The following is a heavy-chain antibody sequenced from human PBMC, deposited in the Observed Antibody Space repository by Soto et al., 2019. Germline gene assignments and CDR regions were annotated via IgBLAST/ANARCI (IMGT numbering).Heavy chain of an antibody. V-gene: IGHV4-31*01. CDR1: GDSISNGGYY. CDR3: XXXLAARPTGXXXXXXX. CDR2: IYYSGTT. Sequence: QVQLQESGPGLVKPSQTLSLTCTVSGDSISNGGYYWSWIRQQPGRGLEWIGYIYYSGTTYYNPSXXXXXXXXXDTSXXXXXXXXXXXTAAXXXXXXXXXXLAARPTGXXXXXXXWG. J-gene: IGHJ1*01. D-gene: IGHD6-6*01.